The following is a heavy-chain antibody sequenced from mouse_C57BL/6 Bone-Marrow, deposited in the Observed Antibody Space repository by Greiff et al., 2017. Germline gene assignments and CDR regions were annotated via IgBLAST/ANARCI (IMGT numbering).Heavy chain of an antibody. D-gene: IGHD2-5*01. J-gene: IGHJ4*01. V-gene: IGHV1-81*01. CDR3: ARRDSNFYAMDY. CDR1: GYTFTSYG. CDR2: IYPRSGNT. Sequence: QVHVKQSGAELARPGASVKLSCKASGYTFTSYGISWVKQRTGQGLEWIGEIYPRSGNTYYNEKFKGKATLTADKSSSTAYMELRSLTSEDSAVYFCARRDSNFYAMDYWGQGTSVTVSS.